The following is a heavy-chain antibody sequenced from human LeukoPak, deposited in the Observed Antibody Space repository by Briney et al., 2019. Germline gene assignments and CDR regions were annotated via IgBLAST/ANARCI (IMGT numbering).Heavy chain of an antibody. V-gene: IGHV3-23*01. CDR1: GFTFSSYA. Sequence: GGSLRLSCVVSGFTFSSYAMTWVRQAPGKGLEWVSAISGSGGNTYYTDSVKGRFTISRDNSKNTLYLQMNSLRAEDTAVYYCAKDPRHYDSSGYRDYWGQGTLVTVSS. CDR3: AKDPRHYDSSGYRDY. J-gene: IGHJ4*02. D-gene: IGHD3-22*01. CDR2: ISGSGGNT.